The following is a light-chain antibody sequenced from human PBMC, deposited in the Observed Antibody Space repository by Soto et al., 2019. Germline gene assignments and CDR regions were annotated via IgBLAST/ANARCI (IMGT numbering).Light chain of an antibody. Sequence: EIVLTQSPVTLSLSPGDGATLSCRASQSVRIYLAWYQQKPGQAPRLLIDGASNRATGIPARFSGSGSGTDFTLTISSLEPEDFAIYYCQQRSSWPLTFGAGTKV. CDR1: QSVRIY. CDR3: QQRSSWPLT. CDR2: GAS. V-gene: IGKV3-11*01. J-gene: IGKJ4*01.